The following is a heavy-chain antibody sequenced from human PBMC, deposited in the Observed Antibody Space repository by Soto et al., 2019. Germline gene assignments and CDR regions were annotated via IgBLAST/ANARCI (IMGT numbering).Heavy chain of an antibody. D-gene: IGHD2-2*01. Sequence: GASVKVSCKASGGTFSSYTISWVRQAPGQGLEWMGRIIPILGIANYAQKFQGRVTITADKSTSTAYMELSSLRSEDTAVYYCARVNQEYQLPVTSWFDPWGQGTLVTVPQ. J-gene: IGHJ5*02. CDR1: GGTFSSYT. CDR2: IIPILGIA. V-gene: IGHV1-69*02. CDR3: ARVNQEYQLPVTSWFDP.